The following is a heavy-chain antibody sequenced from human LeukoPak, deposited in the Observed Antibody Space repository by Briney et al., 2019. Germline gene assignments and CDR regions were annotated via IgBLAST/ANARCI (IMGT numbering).Heavy chain of an antibody. CDR1: GYTFTGYY. V-gene: IGHV1-2*02. D-gene: IGHD3-22*01. CDR3: ASWGVDDYYDSSGQLDY. J-gene: IGHJ4*02. CDR2: INPNSGGT. Sequence: GASVKVSCKASGYTFTGYYMHWVRQAPGQGLEWMGWINPNSGGTNYAQKFQGRVTMTRDTSISTAHMELSRLRSDDTAVYYCASWGVDDYYDSSGQLDYWGQGTLVTVSS.